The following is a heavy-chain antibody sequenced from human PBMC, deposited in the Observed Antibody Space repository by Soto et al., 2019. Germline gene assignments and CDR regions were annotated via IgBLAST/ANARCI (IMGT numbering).Heavy chain of an antibody. V-gene: IGHV3-23*01. CDR2: ISGSGGST. CDR3: AKDSEITMIVVXTNWFDP. Sequence: GGSLRLSCAASGFTFSSDAMSWVRQAPGKGLEWVSAISGSGGSTYYADSVKGRFTISRDNSKNTLYLQMNSLRAEDTAVYYCAKDSEITMIVVXTNWFDPWGQGTLVTVSS. CDR1: GFTFSSDA. D-gene: IGHD3-22*01. J-gene: IGHJ5*02.